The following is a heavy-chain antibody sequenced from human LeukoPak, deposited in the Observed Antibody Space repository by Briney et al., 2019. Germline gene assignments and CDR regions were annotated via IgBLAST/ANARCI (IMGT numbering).Heavy chain of an antibody. CDR1: GFTFRSYW. Sequence: GGSLRLSCAASGFTFRSYWMSWVRQAPGKGLEGGANINQGGSVQYYMDSVKGRFTIYRDDAKNSLYEQMNSLRDEDTAVYYCARVEYSGWNLEYWGQGTLVTVSS. V-gene: IGHV3-7*01. J-gene: IGHJ4*02. D-gene: IGHD5-12*01. CDR2: INQGGSVQ. CDR3: ARVEYSGWNLEY.